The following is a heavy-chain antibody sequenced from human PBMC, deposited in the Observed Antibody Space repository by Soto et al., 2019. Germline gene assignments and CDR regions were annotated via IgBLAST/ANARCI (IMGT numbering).Heavy chain of an antibody. D-gene: IGHD3-16*01. CDR1: GFTFSSYA. CDR3: AKDRIMGSTTFWGMDV. V-gene: IGHV3-23*01. J-gene: IGHJ6*02. CDR2: IIGSGGRT. Sequence: EVQRLESGGGLVQPGGSLRLSCAASGFTFSSYAMSWVRQAPGKGLEWVSAIIGSGGRTYYADSVKGRFTISRDNSKNTLSLQMNSLRVEDTAVYYCAKDRIMGSTTFWGMDVWGQGTTVTVSS.